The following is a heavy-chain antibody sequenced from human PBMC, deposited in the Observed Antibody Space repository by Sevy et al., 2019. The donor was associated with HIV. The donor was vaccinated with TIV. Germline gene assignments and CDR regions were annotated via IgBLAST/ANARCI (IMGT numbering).Heavy chain of an antibody. Sequence: GGSLRLSCAASGFTFSTYWMNWVRQAPGKGLVWVSRINSDESSDGGSTRYADSVKGRFTISRDNAKNALYLQMNSLRAEETAVYYWARGAGNCEWRYYFDYWGQGTLVTVSS. CDR3: ARGAGNCEWRYYFDY. CDR2: INSDESSDGGST. CDR1: GFTFSTYW. D-gene: IGHD2-15*01. J-gene: IGHJ4*02. V-gene: IGHV3-74*01.